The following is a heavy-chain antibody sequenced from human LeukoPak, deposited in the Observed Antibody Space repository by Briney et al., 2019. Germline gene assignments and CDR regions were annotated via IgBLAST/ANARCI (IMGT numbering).Heavy chain of an antibody. CDR3: ARDSKGYCSGGSCYPSKNDY. CDR2: ISSSSSYI. Sequence: GGSLRLSCAASGFTFSSYSMNWVRQAPGEGLEWVSSISSSSSYIYYADSVKGRFTISRDNAKNSLYLQMNSLRAEDTAVYYCARDSKGYCSGGSCYPSKNDYWGQGTLVTVSS. V-gene: IGHV3-21*01. CDR1: GFTFSSYS. D-gene: IGHD2-15*01. J-gene: IGHJ4*02.